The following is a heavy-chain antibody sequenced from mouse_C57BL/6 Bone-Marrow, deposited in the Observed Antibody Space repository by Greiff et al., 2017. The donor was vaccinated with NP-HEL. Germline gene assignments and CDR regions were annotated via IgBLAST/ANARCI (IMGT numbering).Heavy chain of an antibody. CDR1: GYTFTSYW. D-gene: IGHD2-12*01. Sequence: QVQLQQPGAELVKPGASVKVSCKASGYTFTSYWMHWVKQRPGQGLEWIGRIHPSDSDTNYNQKFKGKATLTVDKSSSTAYMQLSSLASEGSSGYYCSILAYYSYPAWFAYWGQGTLVTVSA. J-gene: IGHJ3*01. V-gene: IGHV1-74*01. CDR3: SILAYYSYPAWFAY. CDR2: IHPSDSDT.